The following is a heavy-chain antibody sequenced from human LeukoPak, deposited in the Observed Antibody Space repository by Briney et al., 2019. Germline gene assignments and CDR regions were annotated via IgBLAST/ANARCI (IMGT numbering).Heavy chain of an antibody. Sequence: SETLSLTCTVSGGSISSYYWSWIRQPPGEGLEWIGYIYYSGSTNYNPSLKSRVTISVETSKNEFSLKLRSVTAADTAVYYCARVTGYRIEDYFDYWGQGTLVTVSS. V-gene: IGHV4-59*01. CDR2: IYYSGST. CDR1: GGSISSYY. J-gene: IGHJ4*02. D-gene: IGHD6-13*01. CDR3: ARVTGYRIEDYFDY.